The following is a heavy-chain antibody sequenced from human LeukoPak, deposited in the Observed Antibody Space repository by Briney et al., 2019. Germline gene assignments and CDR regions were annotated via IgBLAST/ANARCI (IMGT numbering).Heavy chain of an antibody. D-gene: IGHD3-9*01. J-gene: IGHJ6*02. CDR2: ISYDGSNK. CDR1: GFTFSSYA. V-gene: IGHV3-30-3*01. Sequence: GGSLRLSCAASGFTFSSYAMHWVRQAPGKGLEWVAVISYDGSNKYYADSVKGRFTISRDNSKNTLYLQMNSLRAEDTAVYYCARALDDILTGNYYYYGMDVWGQGTTVTVSS. CDR3: ARALDDILTGNYYYYGMDV.